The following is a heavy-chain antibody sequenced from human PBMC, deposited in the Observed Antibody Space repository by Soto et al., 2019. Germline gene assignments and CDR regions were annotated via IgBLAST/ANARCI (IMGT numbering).Heavy chain of an antibody. V-gene: IGHV4-59*01. J-gene: IGHJ4*02. CDR1: GGSIHSYY. CDR2: IFYSGST. CDR3: ARVFPTYCGGDCSYFDS. Sequence: SLTCTVSGGSIHSYYWSWIRQPPGKGLEWIGYIFYSGSTNHNPSLKGRVTMSVDMSENQFSLELSSVTAADTAVYYCARVFPTYCGGDCSYFDSWGPGALVTVSS. D-gene: IGHD2-21*02.